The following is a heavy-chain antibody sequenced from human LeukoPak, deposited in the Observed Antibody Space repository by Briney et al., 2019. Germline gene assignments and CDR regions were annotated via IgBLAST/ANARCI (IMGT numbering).Heavy chain of an antibody. D-gene: IGHD3-16*01. CDR2: IGHDGSKI. CDR3: AKDHVTWGNRYFDH. J-gene: IGHJ4*02. CDR1: GFSFSTFG. Sequence: PGGSLRLSCAASGFSFSTFGMHWVRQAPGKGLEWVAFIGHDGSKIYYADSVQGRFTISRDNSKNTLYLEMSSLSGEDTALYYCAKDHVTWGNRYFDHWGQGTLGTVSS. V-gene: IGHV3-30*02.